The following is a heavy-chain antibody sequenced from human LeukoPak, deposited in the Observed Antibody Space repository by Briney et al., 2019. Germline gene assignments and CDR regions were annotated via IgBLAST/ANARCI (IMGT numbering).Heavy chain of an antibody. D-gene: IGHD3-10*01. V-gene: IGHV1-8*03. CDR2: MNPNSGNT. CDR3: ARGFWDKYSYGSGSVYYFDY. J-gene: IGHJ4*02. Sequence: GASVKVSCKASGYTFTNYDINWVRQATGQGLEWMGWMNPNSGNTGYAQKFKGRVTITRNTSISAAYMELSSLRSEDTAVYYCARGFWDKYSYGSGSVYYFDYWGQGTLVTVSS. CDR1: GYTFTNYD.